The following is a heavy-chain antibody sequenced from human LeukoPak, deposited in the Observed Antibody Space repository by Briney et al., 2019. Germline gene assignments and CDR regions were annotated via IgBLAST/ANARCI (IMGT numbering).Heavy chain of an antibody. Sequence: GESLKISCQGSGYDSGVSFTSHSIAWVRQMPGKGLEWMGIIYPRDSNTIYSPSFQGQVTISVDTSINTAYLQWISLKASDTAMYYCARHPIAAGGAYNWFDPWGQGTLVTVSS. V-gene: IGHV5-51*01. CDR1: GYDSGVSFTSHS. D-gene: IGHD6-13*01. J-gene: IGHJ5*02. CDR3: ARHPIAAGGAYNWFDP. CDR2: IYPRDSNT.